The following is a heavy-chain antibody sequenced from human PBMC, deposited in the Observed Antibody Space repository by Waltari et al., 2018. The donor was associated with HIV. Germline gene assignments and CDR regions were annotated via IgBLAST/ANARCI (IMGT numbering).Heavy chain of an antibody. CDR1: GYTFTSYD. CDR3: ARLGYCSRTSCYYYYYYGMDV. Sequence: QVQLVQSGAEVKKPGASVKVSCKASGYTFTSYDINWVRQATGQGLEWMGWMNPKSGNPGDAQKFQGRVTRTRNTSRSTAYMELSSLRSDDTAVYYCARLGYCSRTSCYYYYYYGMDVWGQGTTVTVSS. J-gene: IGHJ6*02. CDR2: MNPKSGNP. D-gene: IGHD2-2*01. V-gene: IGHV1-8*01.